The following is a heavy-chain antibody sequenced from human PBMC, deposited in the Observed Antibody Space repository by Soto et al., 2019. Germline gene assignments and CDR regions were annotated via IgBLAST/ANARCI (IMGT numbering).Heavy chain of an antibody. CDR1: GFTFDKHW. Sequence: EVQLVESGGGLVQPGGSLRLSCAASGFTFDKHWMSWVRQAPGKGLQWVANIKKDGSAKDNVDSVKGRFTISRDNAKNSLYLQMNSLRPEDTAVYYCAREGLWGQGTLVTVSS. CDR3: AREGL. V-gene: IGHV3-7*01. J-gene: IGHJ4*02. CDR2: IKKDGSAK.